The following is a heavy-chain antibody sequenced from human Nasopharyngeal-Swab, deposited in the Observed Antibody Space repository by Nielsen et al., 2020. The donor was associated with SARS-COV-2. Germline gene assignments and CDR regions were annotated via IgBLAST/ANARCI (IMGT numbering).Heavy chain of an antibody. Sequence: VRQAPGKGLEWVGRIKSKTDGGTTDYAAPVKGRFTISRDDSKNTPYLQMNSLKTEDTAVYYCTTDQWFRELGGAYWGQGTLVTVSS. V-gene: IGHV3-15*01. CDR3: TTDQWFRELGGAY. J-gene: IGHJ4*02. D-gene: IGHD3-10*01. CDR2: IKSKTDGGTT.